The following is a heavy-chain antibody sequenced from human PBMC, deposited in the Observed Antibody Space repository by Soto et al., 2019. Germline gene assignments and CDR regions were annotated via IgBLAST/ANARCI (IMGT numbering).Heavy chain of an antibody. CDR3: ARDDVLCDRGSCYGIPLDV. Sequence: GGSRRLPCSASGITVSGIYMTRVRQAPGKGLEWVSLIQSGGTTYYADPVKGRFTISRDTSENTLHLQMDSLRVEDTAVYYCARDDVLCDRGSCYGIPLDVWVKGTTVNVSS. D-gene: IGHD2-15*01. CDR2: IQSGGTT. V-gene: IGHV3-66*01. J-gene: IGHJ6*04. CDR1: GITVSGIY.